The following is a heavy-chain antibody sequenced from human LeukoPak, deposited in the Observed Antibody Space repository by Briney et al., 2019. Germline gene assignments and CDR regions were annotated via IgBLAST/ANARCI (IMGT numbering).Heavy chain of an antibody. CDR3: AAGHLGSYAENYFDY. CDR2: IIPIFGTA. D-gene: IGHD1-26*01. V-gene: IGHV1-69*06. J-gene: IGHJ4*02. CDR1: GGTFSSYA. Sequence: SVKVSCKASGGTFSSYAISWVRQAPGQGLEWMGGIIPIFGTANYAQKFQGRVTITADKSTSTAYMELSSLRSEDTAVYFCAAGHLGSYAENYFDYWGQGTLVTVSS.